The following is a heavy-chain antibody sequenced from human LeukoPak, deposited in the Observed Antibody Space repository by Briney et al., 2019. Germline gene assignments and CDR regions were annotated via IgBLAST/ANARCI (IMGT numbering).Heavy chain of an antibody. CDR3: ARRKRSYGSGRSFDAFDI. J-gene: IGHJ3*02. CDR2: INHSGST. V-gene: IGHV4-34*01. CDR1: GGSFSGYY. Sequence: SETLSLTCAVYGGSFSGYYWSWIRQPPGKGLEWIGEINHSGSTNYNPSLKSRVTISVDTSKNQLSLKLSSVTAADTAVYYCARRKRSYGSGRSFDAFDIWGQGTMVTVSS. D-gene: IGHD6-19*01.